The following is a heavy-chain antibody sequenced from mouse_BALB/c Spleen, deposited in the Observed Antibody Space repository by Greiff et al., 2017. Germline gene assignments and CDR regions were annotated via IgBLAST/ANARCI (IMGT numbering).Heavy chain of an antibody. J-gene: IGHJ4*01. CDR3: ARDLNYGSSYAMDY. D-gene: IGHD1-1*01. Sequence: EVQLVESGGGLVKPGGSLKLSCAASGFTFSDYYMYWVRQTPEKRLEWVATISDGGSYTYYPDSVKGRFTISRDNAKNNLYLQMSSLKSEDTAMYYCARDLNYGSSYAMDYWGQGTSVTVSS. V-gene: IGHV5-4*02. CDR2: ISDGGSYT. CDR1: GFTFSDYY.